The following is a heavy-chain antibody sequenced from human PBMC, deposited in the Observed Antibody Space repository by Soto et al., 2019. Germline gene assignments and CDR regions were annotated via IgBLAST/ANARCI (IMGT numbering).Heavy chain of an antibody. V-gene: IGHV1-58*01. CDR1: GFTFSSSA. CDR3: AADSSSSPPYYYGMDV. J-gene: IGHJ6*02. Sequence: GASVKVSCKASGFTFSSSAVQWGRQARGQRLEWIGWIVVGSGNTNYAQKFQERVTITRDMSTSTAYVQLSSLRSEDTALYYCAADSSSSPPYYYGMDVWGQGTTVTV. D-gene: IGHD6-6*01. CDR2: IVVGSGNT.